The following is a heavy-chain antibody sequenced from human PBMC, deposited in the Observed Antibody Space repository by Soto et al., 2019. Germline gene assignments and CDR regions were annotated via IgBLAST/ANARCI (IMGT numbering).Heavy chain of an antibody. CDR2: FFNTGST. CDR1: GGSIRTYY. CDR3: ARGGYHYDSSGYAYFDY. V-gene: IGHV4-59*12. D-gene: IGHD3-22*01. J-gene: IGHJ4*02. Sequence: QVQLQESGPGLVKPSETLSLTCSVSGGSIRTYYWSWIRQPPGKGLEWIGNFFNTGSTRYNPSLNRRATISVDTSKKQISLKMSSVTAADTAVYYCARGGYHYDSSGYAYFDYWGQGTLVTVSS.